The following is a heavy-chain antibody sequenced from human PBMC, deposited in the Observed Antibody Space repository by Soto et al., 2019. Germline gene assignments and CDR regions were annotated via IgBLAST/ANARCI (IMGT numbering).Heavy chain of an antibody. CDR2: IIPISGTA. V-gene: IGHV1-69*01. CDR3: ARSQGSSTSLEIYYYYYYGMDV. D-gene: IGHD2-2*01. Sequence: QVQLVQSGAEVKKPGSSVKVSCKASGGTFSSYAISWVRQAPEQGLEWMGGIIPISGTANYAQKFQGRVTITADESTSTAYMELSSLRSEATAVYYCARSQGSSTSLEIYYYYYYGMDVWGQGTTVTVSS. J-gene: IGHJ6*02. CDR1: GGTFSSYA.